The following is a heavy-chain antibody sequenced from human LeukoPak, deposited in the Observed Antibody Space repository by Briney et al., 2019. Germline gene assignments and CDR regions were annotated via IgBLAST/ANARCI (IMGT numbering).Heavy chain of an antibody. J-gene: IGHJ3*01. CDR2: ISYDGSNK. CDR1: GFTFSSYG. Sequence: GRSLRLSCAASGFTFSSYGMHWVRQAPGKGLEWVAVISYDGSNKYYADSVKGRFTISRDNSKNTLYLQMNNLRAEDTAVYYCARESGWGLPHAFDFWGQGTMVAVSS. V-gene: IGHV3-30*03. D-gene: IGHD3-3*01. CDR3: ARESGWGLPHAFDF.